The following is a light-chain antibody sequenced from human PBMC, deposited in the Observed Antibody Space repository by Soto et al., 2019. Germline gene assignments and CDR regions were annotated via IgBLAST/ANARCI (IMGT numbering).Light chain of an antibody. CDR2: EVN. J-gene: IGLJ1*01. V-gene: IGLV2-14*01. CDR3: SSYTSSSTYV. CDR1: SSDIGGYKY. Sequence: QSALTQPASVSGSPGQSITISCTGTSSDIGGYKYVSWYQHHPGKVPQLIIYEVNNRPSGVSNRFSGSKSSNTASLTISGPQAEDEADYYCSSYTSSSTYVFGTGTKVTVL.